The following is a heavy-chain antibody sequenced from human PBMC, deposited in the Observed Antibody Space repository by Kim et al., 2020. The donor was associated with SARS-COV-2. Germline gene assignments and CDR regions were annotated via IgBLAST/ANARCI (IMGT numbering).Heavy chain of an antibody. D-gene: IGHD2-21*02. J-gene: IGHJ4*01. CDR1: GFTLSNNV. CDR2: IRSRASAETT. CDR3: AKDRGGSDWPGFDS. V-gene: IGHV3-23*01. Sequence: GGSLRLSCAASGFTLSNNVMSWVRQAPGRGLEWVSTIRSRASAETTYYADSVNGRFTISRDISKNTLYLALNSLRADDTALYYCAKDRGGSDWPGFDSWG.